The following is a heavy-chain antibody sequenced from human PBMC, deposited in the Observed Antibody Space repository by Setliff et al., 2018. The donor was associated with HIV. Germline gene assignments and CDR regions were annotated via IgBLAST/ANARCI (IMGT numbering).Heavy chain of an antibody. D-gene: IGHD3-22*01. CDR2: IYYSGST. Sequence: KASETLSLTCTVSGGSISSYYWSWIRQPPGKGLEWIGYIYYSGSTNYNPSLKSRVTISVDTSQNQFSLKLSSVTAADTAVYYCARGPSITMTNDAFDIWGQGTMVTVSS. CDR1: GGSISSYY. V-gene: IGHV4-59*01. J-gene: IGHJ3*02. CDR3: ARGPSITMTNDAFDI.